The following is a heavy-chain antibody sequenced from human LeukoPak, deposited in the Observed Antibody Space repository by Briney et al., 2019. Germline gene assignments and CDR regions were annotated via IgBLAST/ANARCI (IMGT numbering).Heavy chain of an antibody. V-gene: IGHV4-34*01. CDR1: GGSFSGYY. Sequence: PSETLSLTCAVYGGSFSGYYWSWIRQPPGKGLEWIGEINHSGSTNYNPSLKSRVTISVDTSKNQFSLKLSSVTAADTAVYYCARDVSYGDYGLMIDYWGQGTLVTVSS. D-gene: IGHD4-17*01. J-gene: IGHJ4*02. CDR3: ARDVSYGDYGLMIDY. CDR2: INHSGST.